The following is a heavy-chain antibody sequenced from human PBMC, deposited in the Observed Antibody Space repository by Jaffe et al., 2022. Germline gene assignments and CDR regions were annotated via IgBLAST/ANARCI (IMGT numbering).Heavy chain of an antibody. V-gene: IGHV4-38-2*01. Sequence: QVQLQESGPGLVKPSETLSLTCAVSGYSISSGYYWGWIRQPPGKGLEWIGSIYHSGSTYYNPSLKSRVTISVDTSKNQFSLKLSSVTAADTAVYYCARRVCSSTSCFGPWFDPWGQGTLVTVSS. J-gene: IGHJ5*02. CDR3: ARRVCSSTSCFGPWFDP. CDR2: IYHSGST. D-gene: IGHD2-2*01. CDR1: GYSISSGYY.